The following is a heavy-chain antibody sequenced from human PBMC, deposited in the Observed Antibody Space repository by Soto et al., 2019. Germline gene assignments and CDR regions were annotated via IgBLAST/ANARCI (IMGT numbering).Heavy chain of an antibody. V-gene: IGHV4-59*01. CDR2: IYYSGST. D-gene: IGHD6-6*01. Sequence: PSETLSLTCTVSGGSISSYYWSWIRQPPGKGLEWIGYIYYSGSTNYNPSLKSRVTISVDTSKNQFSLKLSSVTAADTAVYYCAREYSSSNHYYYGMDVWGQGTTVTVSS. CDR3: AREYSSSNHYYYGMDV. CDR1: GGSISSYY. J-gene: IGHJ6*02.